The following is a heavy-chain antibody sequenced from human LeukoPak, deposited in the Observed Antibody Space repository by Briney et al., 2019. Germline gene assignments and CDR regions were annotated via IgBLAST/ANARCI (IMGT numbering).Heavy chain of an antibody. CDR1: GYTFTSYG. CDR2: ISAYNGNT. D-gene: IGHD3-22*01. J-gene: IGHJ4*02. Sequence: ASVKVSCKASGYTFTSYGISWVRQAPGQGLEWMGWISAYNGNTNYAQKLQGRVTMTTDTSTSTAYMELRSLRSDDTAVYYCARDLSLYYDNSGYPDFDYWGQGTLVTVSS. V-gene: IGHV1-18*01. CDR3: ARDLSLYYDNSGYPDFDY.